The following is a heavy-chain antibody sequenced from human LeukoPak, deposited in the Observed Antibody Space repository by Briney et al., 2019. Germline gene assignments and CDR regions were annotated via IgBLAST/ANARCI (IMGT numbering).Heavy chain of an antibody. CDR1: GGSISGSSYF. CDR2: IYYSGST. J-gene: IGHJ4*02. Sequence: PSETLSLTCTVSGGSISGSSYFWGWIRQPPGKGLEWIGSIYYSGSTYYNPSLKSRVTISVDTSKNQFSLKLSSVTAADTAVYYCARIEYPTDYWGQGTLVTVSS. CDR3: ARIEYPTDY. D-gene: IGHD6-6*01. V-gene: IGHV4-39*01.